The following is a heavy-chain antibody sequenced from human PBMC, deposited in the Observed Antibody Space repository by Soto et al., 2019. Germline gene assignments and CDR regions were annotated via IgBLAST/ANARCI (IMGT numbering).Heavy chain of an antibody. J-gene: IGHJ6*02. V-gene: IGHV1-69*13. Sequence: SVKVSCKASGGTFSSYAISWARQAPGQGLEWMGGIIPIFGTANYAQKFQGRVTITADESTSTAYMELSSLRSEDTAVYYCATVSGYCSSTSSYLGETYYYYGMDVWGQGTTVTVSS. CDR1: GGTFSSYA. CDR2: IIPIFGTA. CDR3: ATVSGYCSSTSSYLGETYYYYGMDV. D-gene: IGHD2-2*01.